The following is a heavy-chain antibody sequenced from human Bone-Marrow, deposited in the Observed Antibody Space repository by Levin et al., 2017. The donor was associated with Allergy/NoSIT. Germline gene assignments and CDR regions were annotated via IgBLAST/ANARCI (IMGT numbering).Heavy chain of an antibody. Sequence: GGSLRLSCAASGFRFSGYAIHWVRQAPGKGLQWVAVISYDGSNKYYGDPVKGRFTITRDNPKNTLYLQMNSLRVEDTAVYYCARATYFGAGGDAFDIWGQGTMVTVSS. D-gene: IGHD3-10*01. CDR3: ARATYFGAGGDAFDI. J-gene: IGHJ3*02. V-gene: IGHV3-30-3*01. CDR2: ISYDGSNK. CDR1: GFRFSGYA.